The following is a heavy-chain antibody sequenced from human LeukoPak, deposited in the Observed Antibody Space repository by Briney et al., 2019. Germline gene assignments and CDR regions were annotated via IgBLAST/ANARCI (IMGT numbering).Heavy chain of an antibody. D-gene: IGHD1-26*01. CDR1: GFTFSSYA. J-gene: IGHJ4*02. V-gene: IGHV3-23*01. CDR3: AKDISELGVVWDN. CDR2: ISGSGGST. Sequence: GGSPRLSCAASGFTFSSYAMSWVRQAPGKGLEWVSAISGSGGSTYYADSVKGRFTISRDNSKNTLYLQMNSLRAEDTAVYYCAKDISELGVVWDNWGQGTLVTVSS.